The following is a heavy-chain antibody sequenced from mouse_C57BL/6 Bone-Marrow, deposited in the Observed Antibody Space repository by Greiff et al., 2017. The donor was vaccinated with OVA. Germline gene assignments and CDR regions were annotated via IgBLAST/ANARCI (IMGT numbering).Heavy chain of an antibody. CDR1: GFTFSSYG. Sequence: EVKLQESGGDLVQPGGSLKLSCAASGFTFSSYGMSWVRQTPDKRLEWVATISSGGSYTYYPDSVKGRFTISRDNAKNTLYLQMSSLKSEDTAMYYCARSMIFDYWGQGTTLTVSS. V-gene: IGHV5-6*01. J-gene: IGHJ2*01. D-gene: IGHD2-3*01. CDR2: ISSGGSYT. CDR3: ARSMIFDY.